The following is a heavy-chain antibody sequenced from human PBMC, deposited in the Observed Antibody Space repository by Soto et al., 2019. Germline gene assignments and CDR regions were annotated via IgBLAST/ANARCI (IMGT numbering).Heavy chain of an antibody. J-gene: IGHJ4*01. Sequence: XGSLGLSFEGSGFRFNSYRVNWVRQAPGKGLEWVSQIPTSMDGVRLYADSVKGRFTISRDNSKNSIYLQMDSLRDEDTAVYYCVRGDGTAWDFEYWGHGTLVTVPS. CDR3: VRGDGTAWDFEY. CDR1: GFRFNSYR. V-gene: IGHV3-48*02. CDR2: IPTSMDGVR. D-gene: IGHD2-21*02.